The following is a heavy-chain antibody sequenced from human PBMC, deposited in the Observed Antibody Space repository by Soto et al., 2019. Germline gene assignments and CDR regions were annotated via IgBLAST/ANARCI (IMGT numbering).Heavy chain of an antibody. D-gene: IGHD1-26*01. J-gene: IGHJ3*02. Sequence: EAQLLESGGDLVQPGGSLRLSCEASGFTFSSYAMSWVRQAPGKGLEWVSAISGSGGSTYYADSVKGRFTISRDNSKNAVFLQMYSLRADGTDLYYCSGLRRWVGATSDRAFDIWGQVTLVTVSS. CDR1: GFTFSSYA. CDR2: ISGSGGST. V-gene: IGHV3-23*01. CDR3: SGLRRWVGATSDRAFDI.